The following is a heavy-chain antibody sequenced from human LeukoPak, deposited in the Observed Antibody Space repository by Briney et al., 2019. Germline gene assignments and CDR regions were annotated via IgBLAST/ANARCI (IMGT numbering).Heavy chain of an antibody. Sequence: ASVKVSCKASGYTFTSYDINWVRQATGQGLEWMGWMNPNSGNTGYAQKFQGRVTITRNTSISTAYMELSSLRSEDTAVYYCAREGSSGPYYYYYMDVWGKGTTVTVSS. V-gene: IGHV1-8*03. CDR2: MNPNSGNT. CDR3: AREGSSGPYYYYYMDV. D-gene: IGHD6-19*01. J-gene: IGHJ6*03. CDR1: GYTFTSYD.